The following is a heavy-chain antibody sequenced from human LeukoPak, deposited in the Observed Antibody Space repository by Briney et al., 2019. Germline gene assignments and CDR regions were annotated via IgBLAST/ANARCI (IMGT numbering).Heavy chain of an antibody. Sequence: SVKVSCKASGYTFTSYGISWVRQAPGQGLEWMGRIIPILGIANYAQKFWGRVTITADKSTSTAYMELSSLRSEDTAVYYCRFIAAATSDGRDAFDIWGQGTMVTVSS. CDR1: GYTFTSYG. D-gene: IGHD6-13*01. V-gene: IGHV1-69*04. CDR3: RFIAAATSDGRDAFDI. J-gene: IGHJ3*02. CDR2: IIPILGIA.